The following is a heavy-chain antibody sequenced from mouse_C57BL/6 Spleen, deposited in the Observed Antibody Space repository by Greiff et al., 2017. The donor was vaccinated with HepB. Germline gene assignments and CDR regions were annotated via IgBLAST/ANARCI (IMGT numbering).Heavy chain of an antibody. V-gene: IGHV1-82*01. J-gene: IGHJ1*03. CDR3: ARRDDYDWYFDV. CDR2: IYPGDGDT. D-gene: IGHD2-4*01. Sequence: VQLQQSGPELVKPGASVKISCKASGYAFSSSWMNWVKQRPGKGLEWIGRIYPGDGDTNYNGKFKGKATLTADKSSSTAYMQLSSLTSEDSAVYFCARRDDYDWYFDVWGTGTTVTVSS. CDR1: GYAFSSSW.